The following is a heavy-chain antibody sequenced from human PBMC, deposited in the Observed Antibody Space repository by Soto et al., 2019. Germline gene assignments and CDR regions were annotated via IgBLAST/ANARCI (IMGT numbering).Heavy chain of an antibody. J-gene: IGHJ5*02. CDR2: IYHGGST. D-gene: IGHD3-22*01. CDR3: ARVGPWVPYYYDSIPYTFENWCDP. CDR1: GYSISSGHY. Sequence: LSLTCTVYGYSISSGHYWGWLRQPPGKRLEWIGSIYHGGSTYYNPSLNSRVTLSIDMTNSHVSLILNSVTAADTAVYYCARVGPWVPYYYDSIPYTFENWCDPWGQGTLVTVSS. V-gene: IGHV4-38-2*02.